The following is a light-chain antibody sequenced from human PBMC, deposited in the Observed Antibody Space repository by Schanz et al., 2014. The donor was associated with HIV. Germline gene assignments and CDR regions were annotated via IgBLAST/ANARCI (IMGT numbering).Light chain of an antibody. Sequence: DIQMTQSPSTLSASVGDRVTITCRASQSISSWLAWYQQKPGKAPKLLIYKASSLESVVPSRFSGSGSGTEFTLTISSLQPDDFATYYCQQYDSYPYTFDQGTKLEIK. CDR1: QSISSW. CDR2: KAS. V-gene: IGKV1-5*03. J-gene: IGKJ2*01. CDR3: QQYDSYPYT.